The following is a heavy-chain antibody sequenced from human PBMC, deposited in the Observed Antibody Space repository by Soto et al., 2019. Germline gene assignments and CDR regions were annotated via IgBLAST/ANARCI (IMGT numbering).Heavy chain of an antibody. CDR1: GYNFPVYW. V-gene: IGHV5-51*01. CDR3: ARHVASSGWLF. D-gene: IGHD6-19*01. J-gene: IGHJ4*02. Sequence: PGESLKISCKASGYNFPVYWIGWVRQMSGKGLEWMGIIYPADSDTRYSPSFQGQVTISVDKSTNTAYLQWGSLKASDTAMYYCARHVASSGWLFWGQGTLVTVSS. CDR2: IYPADSDT.